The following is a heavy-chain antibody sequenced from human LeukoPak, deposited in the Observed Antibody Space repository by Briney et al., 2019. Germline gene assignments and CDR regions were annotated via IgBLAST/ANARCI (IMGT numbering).Heavy chain of an antibody. J-gene: IGHJ6*03. Sequence: PSETLSLTCTVSGGSISSGSYYWSWIRQPAGKGLEWIGRIYTSGSTNYNPSLKSRVTISVDTSKNQFSLKLGSVTAADTAVYYCARVGSSSGYYYYYYMDVWGKGTTVTVSS. CDR3: ARVGSSSGYYYYYYMDV. CDR1: GGSISSGSYY. V-gene: IGHV4-61*02. CDR2: IYTSGST. D-gene: IGHD6-6*01.